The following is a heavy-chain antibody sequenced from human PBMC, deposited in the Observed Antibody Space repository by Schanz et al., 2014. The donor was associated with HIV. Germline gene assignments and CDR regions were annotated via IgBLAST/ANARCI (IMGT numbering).Heavy chain of an antibody. D-gene: IGHD2-15*01. Sequence: QVQLVESGGGVVQPGRSLRLSCAVSGFTFSGYGMHWVRQAPGKGLEWVAGMSHDGFSKYFADSVKGRFTISRDNFKDTLYLQMSSLRVEDTAVYYCARGGIWEWDQPDFDYWGQGTLVTVSS. CDR1: GFTFSGYG. J-gene: IGHJ4*02. CDR2: MSHDGFSK. CDR3: ARGGIWEWDQPDFDY. V-gene: IGHV3-30*19.